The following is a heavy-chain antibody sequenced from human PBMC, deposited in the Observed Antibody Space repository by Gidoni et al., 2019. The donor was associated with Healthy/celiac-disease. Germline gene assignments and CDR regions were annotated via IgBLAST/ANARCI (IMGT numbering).Heavy chain of an antibody. D-gene: IGHD7-27*01. J-gene: IGHJ6*02. CDR1: GGSFSGYY. Sequence: QVQLQQWGAGLLKPSETLSLTCAVYGGSFSGYYWSWIRQPPGKGLEWIGEINHSGSTNYNPSLKSRVTISVDTSKNQFSLKLSSVTAADTAVYYCASSTAEENWALDVWGQGTTVTVSS. V-gene: IGHV4-34*01. CDR2: INHSGST. CDR3: ASSTAEENWALDV.